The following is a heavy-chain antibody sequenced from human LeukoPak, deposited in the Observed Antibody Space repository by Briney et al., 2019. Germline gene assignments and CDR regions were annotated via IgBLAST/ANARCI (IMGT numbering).Heavy chain of an antibody. V-gene: IGHV3-21*01. CDR3: AEDIYPGIFDP. J-gene: IGHJ5*02. CDR2: ITSSSTYI. CDR1: GITLSSYN. D-gene: IGHD2-2*02. Sequence: PGGSLRLSCAASGITLSSYNMNWVRQAPGKGLEWVSSITSSSTYIYYADSVKGRFTMSRDNAKNSVYLEMNSLRAEDTAVYYCAEDIYPGIFDPWGQGTLVTVSS.